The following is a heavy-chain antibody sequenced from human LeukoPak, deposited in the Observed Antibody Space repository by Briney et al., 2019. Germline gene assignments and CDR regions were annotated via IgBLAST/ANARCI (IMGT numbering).Heavy chain of an antibody. CDR1: GFTFSSYA. CDR3: ARDLCSSTSCALFDY. D-gene: IGHD2-2*01. Sequence: PGGSLRLSCAASGFTFSSYAMHWVRQAPGKGLEWVAVISYDGSNKSYADSVKGRFTISRDNSKNTLYLQMNSLRAEDTAVYYCARDLCSSTSCALFDYWGQGTLVTVSS. V-gene: IGHV3-30-3*01. J-gene: IGHJ4*02. CDR2: ISYDGSNK.